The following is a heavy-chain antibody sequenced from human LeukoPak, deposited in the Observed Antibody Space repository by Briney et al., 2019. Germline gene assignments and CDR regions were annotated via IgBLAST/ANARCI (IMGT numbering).Heavy chain of an antibody. CDR2: TYYSGST. CDR1: GGSHSSYY. V-gene: IGHV4-59*07. Sequence: NPADTVSLPCTVSGGSHSSYYWRWLRPPPRKGLNGIGYTYYSGSTNHNPSLKSRVTIAVYTSKNQFSLKLSSVTAADTAVYYCARGTTRDYYGIDVWGQGTTVTVSS. J-gene: IGHJ6*02. D-gene: IGHD1-7*01. CDR3: ARGTTRDYYGIDV.